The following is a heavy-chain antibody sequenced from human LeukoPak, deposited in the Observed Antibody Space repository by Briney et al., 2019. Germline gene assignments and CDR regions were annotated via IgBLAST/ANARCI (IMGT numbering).Heavy chain of an antibody. J-gene: IGHJ3*02. D-gene: IGHD3-22*01. CDR3: ARAAYYYDSSDYDAFDI. CDR2: ISAYNGNT. Sequence: ASVKVSCKASGYTFTSYGISWVRQAPGQGLEWMGWISAYNGNTNYAQKLQGRVTMTTDTSTSTAYMELRSLRSEDTAVYYCARAAYYYDSSDYDAFDIWGQGTMVPVSS. V-gene: IGHV1-18*01. CDR1: GYTFTSYG.